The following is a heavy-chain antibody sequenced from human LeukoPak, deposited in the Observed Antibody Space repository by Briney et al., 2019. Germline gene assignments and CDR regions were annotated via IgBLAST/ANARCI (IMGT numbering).Heavy chain of an antibody. CDR3: ARAADYLKDGFWFDAFDM. Sequence: PGGSPRLSCVASGFNFNKYWMTWVRQAPGKGLEGVANIKKDGNQKSYVDSVEGRFTISRDNAQKSLYLQMNSLRTEDTAVYYCARAADYLKDGFWFDAFDMWGPGTRVTVSS. CDR2: IKKDGNQK. V-gene: IGHV3-7*01. D-gene: IGHD3/OR15-3a*01. CDR1: GFNFNKYW. J-gene: IGHJ3*02.